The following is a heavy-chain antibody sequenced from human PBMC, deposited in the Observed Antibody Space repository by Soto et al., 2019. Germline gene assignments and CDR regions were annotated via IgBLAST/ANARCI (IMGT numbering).Heavy chain of an antibody. D-gene: IGHD6-13*01. Sequence: SGPTLVNPTQTLTLTCIFSGFSLRTSGVGVGWIRQPPGKALEWLGFIYWNDDKRYSPSLKSRLTITKDTSKNQLVLTMTNMDAVDTATYFCAKSGSSGWYGWFDPWGQGTLVTVSS. J-gene: IGHJ5*02. CDR2: IYWNDDK. V-gene: IGHV2-5*01. CDR1: GFSLRTSGVG. CDR3: AKSGSSGWYGWFDP.